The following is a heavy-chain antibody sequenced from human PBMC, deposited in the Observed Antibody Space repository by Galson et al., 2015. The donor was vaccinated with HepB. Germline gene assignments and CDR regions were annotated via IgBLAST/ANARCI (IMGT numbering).Heavy chain of an antibody. CDR3: ATKDYDILTGYSHAFDI. J-gene: IGHJ3*02. CDR2: IDPSDSYT. D-gene: IGHD3-9*01. V-gene: IGHV5-10-1*01. Sequence: QSGAEVTKPGESLRISCKGSGYSFTSYWISWVRQMPGKGLEWMGRIDPSDSYTNYSPSFQGHVTISADKSISTAYLQWSSLKASDTAMYYCATKDYDILTGYSHAFDIWGQGTMVTVSS. CDR1: GYSFTSYW.